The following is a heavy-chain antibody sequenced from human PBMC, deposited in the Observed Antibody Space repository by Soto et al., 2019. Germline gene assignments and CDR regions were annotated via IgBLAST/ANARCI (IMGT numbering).Heavy chain of an antibody. CDR2: IYRSGSA. CDR3: ATVQYYFYGMDV. CDR1: GGSVSSGDYY. J-gene: IGHJ6*02. V-gene: IGHV4-61*08. Sequence: SETLSLTCTVSGGSVSSGDYYWSWIRQPPGKGLEWVGYIYRSGSANYNPSLKSRVTLSVDTSKNQFSLKLSSVTAADTALYYCATVQYYFYGMDVWGQGTTVTVSS.